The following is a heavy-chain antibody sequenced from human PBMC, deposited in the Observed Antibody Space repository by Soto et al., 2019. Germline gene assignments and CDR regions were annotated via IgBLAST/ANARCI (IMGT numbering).Heavy chain of an antibody. D-gene: IGHD3-3*02. CDR3: AGERRPILDPFDY. Sequence: ASVKVSCKASGYTFTSYGISWVRQAPGQGLEWMGWISAYNGNTNYAQKLQGRVTMTTDTSTSTAHMELRSLRSDDTAVYYCAGERRPILDPFDYWGQGNRVTVSS. CDR2: ISAYNGNT. CDR1: GYTFTSYG. V-gene: IGHV1-18*04. J-gene: IGHJ4*02.